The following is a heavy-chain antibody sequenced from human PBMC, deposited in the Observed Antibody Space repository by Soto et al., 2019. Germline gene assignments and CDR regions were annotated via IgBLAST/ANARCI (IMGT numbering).Heavy chain of an antibody. D-gene: IGHD3-10*01. CDR1: GGSINSGGYY. Sequence: TLSLTCTVSGGSINSGGYYWSWIRQHPGKGLEWIGYIYYSGSTYYNPSLKSRVTISVDTSKNQFSLKLNSVTAADTAVYYCARGSGYYGSGSRFWFFDLWVRGTLVTVSS. CDR2: IYYSGST. CDR3: ARGSGYYGSGSRFWFFDL. V-gene: IGHV4-31*03. J-gene: IGHJ2*01.